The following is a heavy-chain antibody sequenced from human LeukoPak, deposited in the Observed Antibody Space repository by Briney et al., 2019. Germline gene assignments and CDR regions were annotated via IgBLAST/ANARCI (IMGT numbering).Heavy chain of an antibody. J-gene: IGHJ6*02. D-gene: IGHD3-16*01. CDR2: INHNGNVN. Sequence: GGSLRLSCAVSGLTFSSSWMNWARQAPGKGLEWVASINHNGNVNYYVDSVKGRFTISRDNAKNSLYLQMSNLRAEDTAVYFCARGGGLDVWGQGATVTVSS. CDR3: ARGGGLDV. CDR1: GLTFSSSW. V-gene: IGHV3-7*03.